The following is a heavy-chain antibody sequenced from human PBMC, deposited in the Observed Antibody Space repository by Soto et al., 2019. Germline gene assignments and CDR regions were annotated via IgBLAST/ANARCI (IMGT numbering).Heavy chain of an antibody. Sequence: EVQLLESGGGLVQPGGSLRLSCAASGFTFSSYAMNWVRQAPGKGLEWVLTISGSGDSAYYADSVKGRFTISRDNSKNTLYLQMNSPRAEDTAVYYCVKDGRRNLGDSWIGPWMGWGQGTLVIVSS. CDR2: ISGSGDSA. D-gene: IGHD3-3*01. V-gene: IGHV3-23*01. CDR3: VKDGRRNLGDSWIGPWMG. J-gene: IGHJ4*02. CDR1: GFTFSSYA.